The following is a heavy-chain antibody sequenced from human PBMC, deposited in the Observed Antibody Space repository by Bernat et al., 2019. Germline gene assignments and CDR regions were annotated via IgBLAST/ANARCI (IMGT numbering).Heavy chain of an antibody. Sequence: EVQLLESGGGLVQPGGSLRLSCSASGFTFSNFVMCWVRQAPGKGLRWVSSITGTGSNIYDADSVRGRFTISRDNSKNTLYLQMNSLRAEDTAIYYCAKGSTLASGYYFDVWGQGTTVTVSS. J-gene: IGHJ6*03. V-gene: IGHV3-23*01. CDR2: ITGTGSNI. CDR3: AKGSTLASGYYFDV. CDR1: GFTFSNFV. D-gene: IGHD2/OR15-2a*01.